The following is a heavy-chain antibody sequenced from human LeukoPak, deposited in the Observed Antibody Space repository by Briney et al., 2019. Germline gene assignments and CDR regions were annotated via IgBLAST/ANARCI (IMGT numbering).Heavy chain of an antibody. CDR2: IYYSGST. J-gene: IGHJ4*02. Sequence: SETLSLTRTVSGGSISSYYWSWIRQPPGKGLEWIGYIYYSGSTNYNPSLKSRVTISVDTSKNQFSLKLSSVTAADTAVYYCARAEYYFDYWGQGTLVTVSS. D-gene: IGHD3-10*01. V-gene: IGHV4-59*01. CDR1: GGSISSYY. CDR3: ARAEYYFDY.